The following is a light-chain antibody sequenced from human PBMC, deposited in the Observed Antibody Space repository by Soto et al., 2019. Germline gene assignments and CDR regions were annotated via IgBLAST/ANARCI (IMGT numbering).Light chain of an antibody. J-gene: IGLJ3*02. V-gene: IGLV1-40*01. CDR1: SSNIGAGYD. CDR3: AAWDDSLNGRV. CDR2: GNS. Sequence: QAVVTQPPSVSGAPGQRVTISCTGSSSNIGAGYDVHWYQQLPGTAPKLLIYGNSNRPSGVPDRFSGSKSDTSASLAITGLQAEDEADYYCAAWDDSLNGRVFGGGTKLTVL.